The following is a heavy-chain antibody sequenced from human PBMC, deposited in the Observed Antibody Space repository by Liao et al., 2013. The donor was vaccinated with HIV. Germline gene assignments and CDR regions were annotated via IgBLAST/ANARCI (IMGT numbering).Heavy chain of an antibody. V-gene: IGHV4-59*12. CDR3: ARDVGQWLGGWFDP. J-gene: IGHJ5*02. D-gene: IGHD6-19*01. CDR1: GGSFSGYY. CDR2: ISYSGST. Sequence: QLQLQESGPGLVKPSETLSLTCAVYGGSFSGYYWSWIRQPPGKGLEWIGYISYSGSTYYNSSLKSRVTMSVDTSKNQFSLKLSSVTAADTAVYYCARDVGQWLGGWFDPWGQGTLVTVSS.